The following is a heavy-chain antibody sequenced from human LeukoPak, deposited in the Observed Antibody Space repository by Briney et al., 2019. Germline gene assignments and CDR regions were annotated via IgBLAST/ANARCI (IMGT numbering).Heavy chain of an antibody. V-gene: IGHV3-30-3*01. Sequence: GGSLRLSCAASGFTFSSYAMHWVRQAPGKGLEWVAVISYDGSNKYYADSVKGRFTISRDNSKNTLYLQMNSLRAEDTAVYYCARGRYYYDSSGYQPPFFDYWGQGTLVTVPS. D-gene: IGHD3-22*01. J-gene: IGHJ4*02. CDR3: ARGRYYYDSSGYQPPFFDY. CDR1: GFTFSSYA. CDR2: ISYDGSNK.